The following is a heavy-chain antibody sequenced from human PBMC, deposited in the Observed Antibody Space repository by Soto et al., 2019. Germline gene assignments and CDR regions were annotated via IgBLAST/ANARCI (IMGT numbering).Heavy chain of an antibody. CDR2: INAGGTTI. V-gene: IGHV3-74*01. CDR1: GFTFGSSW. J-gene: IGHJ4*02. Sequence: EVQLVESGGGLVQPGGSLRLSRAASGFTFGSSWVHWVRQAPGKGLMWVSRINAGGTTIDYADSVEGRFTISRDNAKNTVYLQMNSLRAEDTAVYYCARAGYYRFDYWGQGTLVTVSS. CDR3: ARAGYYRFDY. D-gene: IGHD3-22*01.